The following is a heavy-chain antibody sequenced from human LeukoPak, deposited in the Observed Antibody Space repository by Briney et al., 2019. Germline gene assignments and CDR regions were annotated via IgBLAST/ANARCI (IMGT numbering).Heavy chain of an antibody. Sequence: SSETLSLTCTVSGVSISSGGYYWSWIRQHPGKGLEWIGYIYYSGSTYYNPSLKSRVTISVDTSKNQFSLKLSSVTAADTAVYYCARGADYDSSGYLPPVHWGQGTLVTVSS. J-gene: IGHJ4*02. CDR1: GVSISSGGYY. CDR2: IYYSGST. CDR3: ARGADYDSSGYLPPVH. V-gene: IGHV4-31*03. D-gene: IGHD3-22*01.